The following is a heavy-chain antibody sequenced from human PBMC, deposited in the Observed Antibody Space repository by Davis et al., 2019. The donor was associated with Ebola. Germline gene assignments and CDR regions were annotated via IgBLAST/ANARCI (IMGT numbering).Heavy chain of an antibody. Sequence: SVKVSCKASGYTYTGYYMHWVRQAPGQGLEWMGGIIPIFGTANYAQKFQGRVTITADESTSTAYMELSSLRAEDTAVYYCAKDTTAYYYYGMDVWGQGTTVTVSS. CDR2: IIPIFGTA. D-gene: IGHD1-1*01. CDR3: AKDTTAYYYYGMDV. V-gene: IGHV1-69*13. CDR1: GYTYTGYY. J-gene: IGHJ6*02.